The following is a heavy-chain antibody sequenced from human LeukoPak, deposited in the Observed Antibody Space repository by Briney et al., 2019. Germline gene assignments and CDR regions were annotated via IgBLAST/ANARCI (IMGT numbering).Heavy chain of an antibody. Sequence: GGSLRLSCAASGFTFSSYAMSWVRQAPGKGLEWVSAISGSGGGTYYADSVKGRFTISRDNSKNTLYLQMNSLRAEDTAVYCCAKDSARPLLWSQSGPAALDFDYWGQGTLVTISS. CDR2: ISGSGGGT. CDR3: AKDSARPLLWSQSGPAALDFDY. D-gene: IGHD6-6*01. J-gene: IGHJ4*02. CDR1: GFTFSSYA. V-gene: IGHV3-23*01.